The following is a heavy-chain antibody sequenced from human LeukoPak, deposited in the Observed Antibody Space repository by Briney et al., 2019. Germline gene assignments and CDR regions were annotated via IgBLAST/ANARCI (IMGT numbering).Heavy chain of an antibody. CDR3: ARDRPGYYGSGSYYTRTSNWFDP. D-gene: IGHD3-10*01. J-gene: IGHJ5*02. CDR1: GYIFTSYG. V-gene: IGHV1-18*01. Sequence: EASVRVSCKASGYIFTSYGNSWVRQAPGQGLERMGWISAYNGNTNYAQKLQGRVTMTTDTSTSTAYMELRSLRSDDTAVYYCARDRPGYYGSGSYYTRTSNWFDPWGQGTLVTVSS. CDR2: ISAYNGNT.